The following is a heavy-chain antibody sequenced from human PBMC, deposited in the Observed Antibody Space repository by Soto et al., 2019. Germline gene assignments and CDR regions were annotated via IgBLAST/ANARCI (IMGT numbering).Heavy chain of an antibody. D-gene: IGHD3-10*01. CDR1: GDTFKNCV. Sequence: QVQVVQSGVEVRRPGSSVKVSCKASGDTFKNCVISWVRQAPGQGLEWMGGIIPLFGTSDFAQRFQGRFTITTDESTTTAYLELSXLRSEDTSTYYCAAELGFGKLSFVWGQGTTVIVSS. CDR3: AAELGFGKLSFV. CDR2: IIPLFGTS. V-gene: IGHV1-69*01. J-gene: IGHJ6*02.